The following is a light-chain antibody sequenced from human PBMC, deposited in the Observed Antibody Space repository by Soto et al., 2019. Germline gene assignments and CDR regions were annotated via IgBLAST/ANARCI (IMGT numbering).Light chain of an antibody. CDR2: AAS. Sequence: DIQVTQAPSSPSTSLGDRVTITCRANQAIGVYLAWFQQLPGKVPKLLIYAASALQSGVPSRFSGSGSGTDFTLAISSLQPEDIATYYFQKYNSAPLTFGGGTKVDIK. CDR3: QKYNSAPLT. V-gene: IGKV1-27*01. CDR1: QAIGVY. J-gene: IGKJ4*01.